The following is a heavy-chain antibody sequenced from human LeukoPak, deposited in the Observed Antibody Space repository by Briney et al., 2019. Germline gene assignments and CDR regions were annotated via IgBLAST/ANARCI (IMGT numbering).Heavy chain of an antibody. CDR3: ARVDSSGYYIDY. CDR1: GGSISSGSYY. J-gene: IGHJ4*02. Sequence: PSQTLSLTCTVSGGSISSGSYYWSWIRQPAGKGLEWIGRIYTSGSTNYNPSLKSRVTISVDTSKNQSSLKLSSVTAADTAVYYCARVDSSGYYIDYWGQGTLVTVSS. V-gene: IGHV4-61*02. CDR2: IYTSGST. D-gene: IGHD3-22*01.